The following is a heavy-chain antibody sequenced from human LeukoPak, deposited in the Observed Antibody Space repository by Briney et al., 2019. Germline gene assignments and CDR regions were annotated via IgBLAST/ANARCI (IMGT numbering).Heavy chain of an antibody. V-gene: IGHV1-69*13. D-gene: IGHD3-22*01. CDR3: ARDGAYYYDSSGYYGDYYYYYYMDV. J-gene: IGHJ6*03. Sequence: ASVKVSCNASGGAFSSYAISWVRQAPGQGLEWMGGIIPIFGSANYAQKFQGRVTITADESTSTAYMELSSLRSEDTAVYYCARDGAYYYDSSGYYGDYYYYYYMDVWGKGTTVTVSS. CDR2: IIPIFGSA. CDR1: GGAFSSYA.